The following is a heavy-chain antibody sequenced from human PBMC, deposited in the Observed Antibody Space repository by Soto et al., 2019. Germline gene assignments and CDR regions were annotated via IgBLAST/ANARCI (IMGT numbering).Heavy chain of an antibody. D-gene: IGHD3-22*01. CDR2: IYPGDSGT. V-gene: IGHV5-51*01. CDR3: ASHYYDSSGYDYGMDV. Sequence: GESLKISCKGSGYSFTSYWIGWVRQMPGKGLEWMGIIYPGDSGTRYSPSFQGQVTISADKSISTAYLQWSSLKASDTAMYYCASHYYDSSGYDYGMDVWGQGTTVTVSS. J-gene: IGHJ6*02. CDR1: GYSFTSYW.